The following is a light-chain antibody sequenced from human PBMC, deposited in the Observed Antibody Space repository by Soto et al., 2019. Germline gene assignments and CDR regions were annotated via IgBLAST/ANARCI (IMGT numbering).Light chain of an antibody. J-gene: IGKJ1*01. CDR2: GAS. CDR3: QQYTDWPLT. CDR1: QSVRSSY. Sequence: EIVLTQSPGTLSLSPWERATLSCRASQSVRSSYFAWYQQKPGQAPRLLIFGASTRAPGIPDRFSGSGSGTDFTLTISRLEPEDFAVYYCQQYTDWPLTFGQGTKVDIK. V-gene: IGKV3-20*01.